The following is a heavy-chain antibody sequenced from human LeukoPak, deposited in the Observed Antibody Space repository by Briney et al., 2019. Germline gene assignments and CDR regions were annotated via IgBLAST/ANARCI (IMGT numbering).Heavy chain of an antibody. D-gene: IGHD6-19*01. CDR1: GYTLTELS. V-gene: IGHV1-24*01. J-gene: IGHJ4*02. CDR2: FDPEDGET. Sequence: GASVKVSCKVSGYTLTELSMHWVRQAPGKGLEWMGGFDPEDGETIYAQKFQGRVTMTEDTSTDTAYMELSSLRSEDTAVYYCATGHQTQWLVPPDYWGQGTLVTVSS. CDR3: ATGHQTQWLVPPDY.